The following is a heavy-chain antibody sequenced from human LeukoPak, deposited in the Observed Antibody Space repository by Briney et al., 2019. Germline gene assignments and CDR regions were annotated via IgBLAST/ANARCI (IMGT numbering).Heavy chain of an antibody. CDR3: ARGTAAAGTHELNWFDP. Sequence: SVKVSCKASGGTFSSYAISWVRQAPGQGLEWMGGIIPIFGTANHAQKFQGRVTITADESTSTAYMELSSLRSEDTAVYYCARGTAAAGTHELNWFDPWGQGTLVTVSS. V-gene: IGHV1-69*13. CDR2: IIPIFGTA. CDR1: GGTFSSYA. D-gene: IGHD6-13*01. J-gene: IGHJ5*02.